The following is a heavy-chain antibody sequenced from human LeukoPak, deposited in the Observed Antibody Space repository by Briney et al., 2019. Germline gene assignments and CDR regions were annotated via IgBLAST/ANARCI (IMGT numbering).Heavy chain of an antibody. CDR3: ARDSSGYNQGYFDY. CDR2: ISSSSSYI. CDR1: GFTFSSYS. J-gene: IGHJ4*02. V-gene: IGHV3-21*01. D-gene: IGHD5-12*01. Sequence: PGGSLRLSCAASGFTFSSYSMNWVRQAPGKGLEWVSSISSSSSYIYYADSVKGRFTISRDNAKNSLYLQMNSLRAEDTAVYYCARDSSGYNQGYFDYWGQGTLVTVSS.